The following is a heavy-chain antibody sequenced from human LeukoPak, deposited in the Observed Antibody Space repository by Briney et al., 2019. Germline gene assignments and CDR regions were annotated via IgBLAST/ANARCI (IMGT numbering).Heavy chain of an antibody. J-gene: IGHJ3*02. CDR2: ISSSSSYI. Sequence: GGSLRLSCADPGFTFSNYAMHWVRQAPGKGLEWVSSISSSSSYIYYADSVKGRFTISRDNAKNSLYLQMNSLRAEDTAVYYCARAYSGSYSWRTSDAFDIWGQGTMVTVSS. V-gene: IGHV3-21*01. CDR3: ARAYSGSYSWRTSDAFDI. D-gene: IGHD1-26*01. CDR1: GFTFSNYA.